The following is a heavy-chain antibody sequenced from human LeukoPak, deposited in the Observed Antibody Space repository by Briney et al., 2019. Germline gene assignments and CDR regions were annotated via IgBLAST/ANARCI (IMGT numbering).Heavy chain of an antibody. CDR3: ARPGQGYSSGWYFDY. D-gene: IGHD6-19*01. CDR1: GYIFTSYW. V-gene: IGHV5-51*01. J-gene: IGHJ4*02. CDR2: ISPGGADT. Sequence: SLMFSSKGSGYIFTSYWIGWGRQMAGKGLGWMGIISPGGADTRYSPSFQGQVTISDDTSISTAYLQWSSLKASDTAMYYCARPGQGYSSGWYFDYWGQGTLVTVSS.